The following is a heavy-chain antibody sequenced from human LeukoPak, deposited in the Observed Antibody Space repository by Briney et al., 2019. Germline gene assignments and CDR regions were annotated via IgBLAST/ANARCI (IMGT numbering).Heavy chain of an antibody. V-gene: IGHV3-30*03. Sequence: GGSLRLSCAPSGFAFSSYGMHWVRQAPGKGLEWVAVISYDGGNKYYADSVKGRFTISRDNSKNTLYLQMNSLRAEDTAVYYCAGVDGGYYNYFDYWGQGTLVTVSS. CDR2: ISYDGGNK. J-gene: IGHJ4*02. CDR3: AGVDGGYYNYFDY. D-gene: IGHD3-22*01. CDR1: GFAFSSYG.